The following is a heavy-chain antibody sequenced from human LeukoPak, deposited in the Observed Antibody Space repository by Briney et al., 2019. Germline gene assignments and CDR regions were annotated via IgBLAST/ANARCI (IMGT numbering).Heavy chain of an antibody. CDR3: ARAVAGTLDY. CDR1: GGSISSYY. CDR2: IYYSGST. J-gene: IGHJ4*02. Sequence: PSETLSLTCTVSGGSISSYYWSWIRQPPGKGLEWIGYIYYSGSTNYNPSLKGRVTISVDTSKNQFSLKLSSVTAADTAVYYCARAVAGTLDYWDQGTLVTVSS. D-gene: IGHD6-19*01. V-gene: IGHV4-59*01.